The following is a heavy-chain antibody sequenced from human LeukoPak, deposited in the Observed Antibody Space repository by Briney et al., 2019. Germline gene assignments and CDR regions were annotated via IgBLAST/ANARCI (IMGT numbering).Heavy chain of an antibody. J-gene: IGHJ4*02. CDR2: MNPNSGNT. CDR3: ARDSRGAAAGAYYFDY. Sequence: ASVKVSCKASGYTFTSYDINWVRQATGQGLEWMGWMNPNSGNTGYAQKFQGRVTMTRNTSISTAYMELSSLRSEDTAVYYCARDSRGAAAGAYYFDYWGRGTLVTVSS. D-gene: IGHD6-13*01. CDR1: GYTFTSYD. V-gene: IGHV1-8*01.